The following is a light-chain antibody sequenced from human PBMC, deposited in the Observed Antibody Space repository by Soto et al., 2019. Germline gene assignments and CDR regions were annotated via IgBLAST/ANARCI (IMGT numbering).Light chain of an antibody. Sequence: SVVPPPPPPSGGPGRGGTLSCFTSSSRRGSNYVYWYQQLPGTAPKLLIYRSDQRPSGVPDRFSGSKSGTSASLAISGLRSEDEANYYCAKWDDSLRVYVFGTGTKVTVL. CDR2: RSD. CDR1: SSRRGSNY. CDR3: AKWDDSLRVYV. V-gene: IGLV1-47*01. J-gene: IGLJ1*01.